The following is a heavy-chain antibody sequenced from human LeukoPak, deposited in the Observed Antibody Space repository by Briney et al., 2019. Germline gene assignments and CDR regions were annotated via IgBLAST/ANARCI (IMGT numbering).Heavy chain of an antibody. V-gene: IGHV4-59*01. CDR3: ARGNWNYVLRSVAFDY. Sequence: SEALSLTCTVSGGSISSYYWSWIRQPPGKGLEWIGYIYYSGSTNYNPSLKSRVTISVDTSKNQFSLKLSSVTAADTAVYYCARGNWNYVLRSVAFDYWGQGALVTVSS. D-gene: IGHD1-7*01. CDR1: GGSISSYY. J-gene: IGHJ4*02. CDR2: IYYSGST.